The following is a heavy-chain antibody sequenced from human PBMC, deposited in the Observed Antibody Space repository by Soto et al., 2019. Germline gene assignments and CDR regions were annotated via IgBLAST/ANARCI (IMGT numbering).Heavy chain of an antibody. CDR1: GFTFSSYG. CDR3: ARDWNGMDV. J-gene: IGHJ6*02. Sequence: QVQLVESGGGVVQPGRSLRLSCVASGFTFSSYGIHWVRQAPGKGLEWVAVIWYDGSNKYYADSVKGRFSISRDNSKNTVQRQMNSLTAEDTAEYHCARDWNGMDVWGQGTTVTVSS. D-gene: IGHD3-3*01. CDR2: IWYDGSNK. V-gene: IGHV3-33*01.